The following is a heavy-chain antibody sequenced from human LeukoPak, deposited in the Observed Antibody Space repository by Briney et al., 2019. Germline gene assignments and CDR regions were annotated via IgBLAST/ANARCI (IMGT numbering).Heavy chain of an antibody. CDR3: ARGGYSGSLWDLGTDDYYYGMDV. D-gene: IGHD5-12*01. Sequence: SVKVSCKASGGTFTSCAISWVRQAPGQGLEWMGGIIPIFGTANYAQKFQGRVTITADESTSTAYMELSSLRSEDTAVYYCARGGYSGSLWDLGTDDYYYGMDVWGQGTTVTVSS. CDR1: GGTFTSCA. CDR2: IIPIFGTA. J-gene: IGHJ6*02. V-gene: IGHV1-69*13.